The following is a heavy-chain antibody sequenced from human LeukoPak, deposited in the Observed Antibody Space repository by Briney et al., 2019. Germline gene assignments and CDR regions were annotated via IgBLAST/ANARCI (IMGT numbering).Heavy chain of an antibody. CDR3: AKGAGYTSSSFLAY. CDR2: LSGSGGST. J-gene: IGHJ4*02. Sequence: GGSLRLSCAASGFTFSSYAMSWVRQAPGKGVEWVSALSGSGGSTYYADSVKGRFTISRDNSKNTLYMQMNSLRAEDTAVYYCAKGAGYTSSSFLAYWGQGTLVTVSS. V-gene: IGHV3-23*01. D-gene: IGHD6-6*01. CDR1: GFTFSSYA.